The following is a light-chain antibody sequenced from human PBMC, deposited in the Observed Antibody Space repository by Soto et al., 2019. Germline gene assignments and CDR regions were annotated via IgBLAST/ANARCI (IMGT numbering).Light chain of an antibody. Sequence: QSALTQPCSVSGSPGQSVTISCTGTNSDVGGYNYVSWYQQYPGKAPKLMISGVSERPSGVPDRFSGSKSGNTASLNISGLQAEDEADYYCCSYVDTDTWVFGGGTQLTVL. J-gene: IGLJ3*02. V-gene: IGLV2-11*01. CDR1: NSDVGGYNY. CDR3: CSYVDTDTWV. CDR2: GVS.